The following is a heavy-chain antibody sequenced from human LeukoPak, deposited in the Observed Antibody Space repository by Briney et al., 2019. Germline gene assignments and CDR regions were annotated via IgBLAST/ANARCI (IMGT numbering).Heavy chain of an antibody. D-gene: IGHD3-22*01. CDR1: GGTFSSYA. V-gene: IGHV1-69*04. J-gene: IGHJ4*02. CDR3: ARNYDSSGSTGDY. Sequence: SVKVSCKASGGTFSSYAISWVRQAPGQGLEWMGRIIPIFGIANYAQKFQGRVTITADKSTSTAYMELSSLRSEDTAVYYCARNYDSSGSTGDYWGQGTLVTISS. CDR2: IIPIFGIA.